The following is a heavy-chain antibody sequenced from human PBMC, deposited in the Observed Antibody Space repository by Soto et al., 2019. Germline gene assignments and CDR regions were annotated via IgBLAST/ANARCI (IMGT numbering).Heavy chain of an antibody. V-gene: IGHV4-30-4*01. CDR3: ARADDYTYRFDY. Sequence: PSETLSLTCTVSGGSISSGDYYWSWIRQPPGKSLECIGYVSHSEGTYSNPSLTSRLIISIDTSTNQFSLNLNSVTAADTAVYYCARADDYTYRFDYWGQGTLVTVSS. CDR1: GGSISSGDYY. D-gene: IGHD4-4*01. CDR2: VSHSEGT. J-gene: IGHJ4*02.